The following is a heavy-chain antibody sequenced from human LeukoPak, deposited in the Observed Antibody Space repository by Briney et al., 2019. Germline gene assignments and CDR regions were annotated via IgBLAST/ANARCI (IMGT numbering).Heavy chain of an antibody. D-gene: IGHD3-10*01. J-gene: IGHJ4*02. Sequence: SVKVSCKASGGTFSSYAISWVRQAPGQGLEWMGRIIPILGIANYAQKFQGRVTITADKSTSTAYMELSSLRSEDTAVYYCAMRNGSGSLYFDYWGQGTLVTVSS. CDR2: IIPILGIA. CDR3: AMRNGSGSLYFDY. CDR1: GGTFSSYA. V-gene: IGHV1-69*04.